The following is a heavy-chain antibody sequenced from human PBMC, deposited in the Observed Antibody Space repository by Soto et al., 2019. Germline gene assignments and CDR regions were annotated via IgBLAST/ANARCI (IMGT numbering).Heavy chain of an antibody. V-gene: IGHV1-18*01. CDR3: ARDQAAAGSFDY. J-gene: IGHJ4*02. Sequence: GQGLEWMGWIIPYKGKTNYAQKFQGRVTITTDQSTSTAYMELSSLRSEDTAVYYCARDQAAAGSFDYWGQGTLVSVSS. D-gene: IGHD6-13*01. CDR2: IIPYKGKT.